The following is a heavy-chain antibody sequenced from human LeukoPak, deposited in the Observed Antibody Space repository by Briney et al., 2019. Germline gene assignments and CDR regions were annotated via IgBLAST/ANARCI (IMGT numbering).Heavy chain of an antibody. Sequence: SETLSLTCTVSGGSISSYYWSWIRQPPGEGLEWIGYIYYSGSTNYTPSLKCRVTISVDTSKNQFSLKLSSVTAADTAVYYCARGLRPSYFDYWGQGTLVTVSS. CDR3: ARGLRPSYFDY. J-gene: IGHJ4*02. V-gene: IGHV4-59*01. CDR1: GGSISSYY. CDR2: IYYSGST.